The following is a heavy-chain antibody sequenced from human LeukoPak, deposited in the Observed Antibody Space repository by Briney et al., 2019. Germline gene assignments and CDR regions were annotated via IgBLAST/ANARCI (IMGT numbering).Heavy chain of an antibody. D-gene: IGHD2-15*01. V-gene: IGHV3-30-3*01. J-gene: IGHJ3*02. CDR1: GFTFSDYA. CDR3: ARVSLGYCSGGSCYDNAFDI. Sequence: GRSLRLSCAASGFTFSDYALHWVRQAPGKGLEWVALISYDGSNKYYADSVKGRFTISRDISKNTLYLQMNSLRAEDTAVYYCARVSLGYCSGGSCYDNAFDIWGQGTMVTVSS. CDR2: ISYDGSNK.